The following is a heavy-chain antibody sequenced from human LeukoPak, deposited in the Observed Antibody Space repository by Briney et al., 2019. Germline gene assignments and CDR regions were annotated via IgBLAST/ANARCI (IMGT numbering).Heavy chain of an antibody. J-gene: IGHJ4*02. CDR1: GFTFRSYA. Sequence: GGSLRLSCTASGFTFRSYAMSWVRQAPGKGLEWVSAISGSGGSTYYADSVKGRFTISRDNSKNTLYLQMNSLRAEDTAVYYCAKERDSSGYFDYWGQGTLVTVSS. D-gene: IGHD3-22*01. V-gene: IGHV3-23*01. CDR2: ISGSGGST. CDR3: AKERDSSGYFDY.